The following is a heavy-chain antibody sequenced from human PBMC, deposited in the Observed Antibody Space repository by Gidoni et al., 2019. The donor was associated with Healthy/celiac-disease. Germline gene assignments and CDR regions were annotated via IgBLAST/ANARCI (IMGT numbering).Heavy chain of an antibody. J-gene: IGHJ3*02. D-gene: IGHD3-16*02. V-gene: IGHV4-34*01. CDR2: INHSGST. CDR1: GGSFSIYY. Sequence: QVQLQQWGAGLLKPSETLSLTCAVYGGSFSIYYWHWTRQPPGKGLEWIGEINHSGSTNYNPSLESRVTISVDTSKNQFSLRLSSVTAADTAVYYCARGKSDYIWGSYRFTTAFDIWGQGTMVTVSS. CDR3: ARGKSDYIWGSYRFTTAFDI.